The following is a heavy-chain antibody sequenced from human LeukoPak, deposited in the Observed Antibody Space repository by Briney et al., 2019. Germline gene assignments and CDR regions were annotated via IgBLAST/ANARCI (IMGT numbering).Heavy chain of an antibody. Sequence: GGSLRLSCAASGFNFRDAAMTWVRQAPGKGLEWVSLISFSGDNSYYADSVKGRFTISRDNSKNTLSLQMNSLRAEDTAIYYCARKKTRGLDYWGQGTLVTVSS. D-gene: IGHD3-10*01. CDR2: ISFSGDNS. CDR1: GFNFRDAA. J-gene: IGHJ4*02. CDR3: ARKKTRGLDY. V-gene: IGHV3-23*01.